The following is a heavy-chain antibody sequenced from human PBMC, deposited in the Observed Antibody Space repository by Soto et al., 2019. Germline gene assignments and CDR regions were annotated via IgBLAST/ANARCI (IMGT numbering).Heavy chain of an antibody. CDR3: ARDLIEMPGRGFWVY. CDR1: GCTYSSLS. Sequence: SVKVSCKTYGCTYSSLSISWVRQAPGQGLEWMGGIIPVSGTAHYAQKFQDRVTITADESTRTSYMELSSLASDDTAIYYCARDLIEMPGRGFWVYWGQGSLFPVSS. V-gene: IGHV1-69*13. D-gene: IGHD3-16*01. J-gene: IGHJ4*02. CDR2: IIPVSGTA.